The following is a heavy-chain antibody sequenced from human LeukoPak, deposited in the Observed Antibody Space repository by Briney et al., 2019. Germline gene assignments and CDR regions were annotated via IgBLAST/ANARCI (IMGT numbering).Heavy chain of an antibody. V-gene: IGHV4-59*01. CDR1: GGSISSYY. J-gene: IGHJ6*03. D-gene: IGHD6-19*01. CDR2: IYYSGST. CDR3: ARTTYSSGWYRYYYCYMDV. Sequence: PSETLSLTCTVSGGSISSYYWSWIRQPPGKGLEWIGYIYYSGSTNYNPSLKSRVTISVDTSKNQFSLKLSSVTAADTAVYYCARTTYSSGWYRYYYCYMDVWGKGTTVTVSS.